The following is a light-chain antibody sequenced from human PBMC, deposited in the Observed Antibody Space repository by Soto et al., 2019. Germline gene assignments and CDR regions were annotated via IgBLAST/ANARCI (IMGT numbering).Light chain of an antibody. CDR3: QHYGSSSPIT. J-gene: IGKJ5*01. CDR2: GAS. V-gene: IGKV3-20*01. Sequence: EIVMTQSPATLSVSPRERATLSCRASQSVINNNVDWYQQKPGQAPRLLIYGASIRATGIPDRFSGSGSGTDFTLTISRLEPEAFAMYFCQHYGSSSPITFGQWTRLEIK. CDR1: QSVINNN.